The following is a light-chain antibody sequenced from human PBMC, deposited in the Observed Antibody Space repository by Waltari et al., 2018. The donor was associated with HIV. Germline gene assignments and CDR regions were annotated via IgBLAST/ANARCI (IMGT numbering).Light chain of an antibody. CDR1: TGAVTSGHY. CDR3: LLSYSGARLVV. CDR2: DTT. J-gene: IGLJ2*01. Sequence: QAVVTQEPSLTVSPGGAVTLTCGSSTGAVTSGHYPYWFQQKPGQAPRTLSYDTTNKHSWTPARFSGSLLGGKAALTLSGAQPEDEADYYCLLSYSGARLVVFGGGTKLTVL. V-gene: IGLV7-46*01.